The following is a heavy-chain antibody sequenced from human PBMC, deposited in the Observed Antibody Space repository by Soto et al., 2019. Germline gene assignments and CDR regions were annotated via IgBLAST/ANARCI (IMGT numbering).Heavy chain of an antibody. V-gene: IGHV4-31*03. Sequence: SETLSLTCTVSGDSISSNNYYWGWIRQHPGKGLEWIGYINYSGNTYYNPSLKSRVTISVDTSKNQFSLKLSSVTAADTAVYYCARGPGTMAKIDYWGQGTLVTVSS. D-gene: IGHD3-10*01. CDR2: INYSGNT. CDR1: GDSISSNNYY. J-gene: IGHJ4*02. CDR3: ARGPGTMAKIDY.